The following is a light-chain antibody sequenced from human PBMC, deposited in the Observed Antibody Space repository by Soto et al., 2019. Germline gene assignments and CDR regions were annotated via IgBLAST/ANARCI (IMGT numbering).Light chain of an antibody. CDR1: SSDVGSYNY. CDR2: DVS. V-gene: IGLV2-14*01. CDR3: SSYTSSSTVL. J-gene: IGLJ2*01. Sequence: QSVLTQPASVSGSPGQSITISCTGTSSDVGSYNYVAWYQQHPGKAPKLMIYDVSHRPSGVSDRFSGSKSGNTASLTISGLQTEDEADYFCSSYTSSSTVLFGGGTKVTVL.